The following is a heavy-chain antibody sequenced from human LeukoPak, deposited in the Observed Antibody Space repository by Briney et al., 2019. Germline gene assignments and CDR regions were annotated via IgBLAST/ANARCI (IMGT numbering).Heavy chain of an antibody. D-gene: IGHD5-24*01. CDR3: ARHVTISGPYDASDI. CDR2: IYYNGGT. CDR1: GDSISSYY. V-gene: IGHV4-59*08. J-gene: IGHJ3*02. Sequence: SETLSLTCTVSGDSISSYYWSWVRQPPGKGLEWIGYIYYNGGTDYNAYLKSRVTISVDTSKNQFSLKLRSVTAADTAVYYCARHVTISGPYDASDIWGQGTMVTVSP.